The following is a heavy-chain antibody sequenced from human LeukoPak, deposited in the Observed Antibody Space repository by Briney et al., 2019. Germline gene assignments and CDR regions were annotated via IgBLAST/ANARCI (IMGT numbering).Heavy chain of an antibody. J-gene: IGHJ4*02. CDR1: GYSFTSYW. V-gene: IGHV5-51*01. D-gene: IGHD1-14*01. CDR2: IYPGDSDT. Sequence: GESLQISCQGSGYSFTSYWIGWVRQMPGKGLEWMVIIYPGDSDTRYSPPFQGQVTISPDKSISTPYLQWSRLKASDTAMYYCARGGTEWYFDYWPQGTLVTVSS. CDR3: ARGGTEWYFDY.